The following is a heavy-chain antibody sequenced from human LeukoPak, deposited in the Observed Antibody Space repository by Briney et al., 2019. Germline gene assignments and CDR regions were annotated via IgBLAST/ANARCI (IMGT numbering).Heavy chain of an antibody. CDR3: ARLKYSYGYDY. CDR1: GYTFTSYY. V-gene: IGHV1-2*02. Sequence: ASVKVSCKASGYTFTSYYMHWVRQAPRQGLEWMGWINPNSGGTNYAQKFQGRVTMTRDTSISTAYMELSRLRSDDTAVYYCARLKYSYGYDYWGQGTLVTVSS. D-gene: IGHD5-18*01. J-gene: IGHJ4*02. CDR2: INPNSGGT.